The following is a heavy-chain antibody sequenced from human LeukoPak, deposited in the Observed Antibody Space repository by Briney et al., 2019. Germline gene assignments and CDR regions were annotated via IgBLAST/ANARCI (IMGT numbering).Heavy chain of an antibody. CDR2: IYYSGST. CDR1: GGSISSSSYY. CDR3: ARDVFDGYSIHHRFDP. J-gene: IGHJ5*02. V-gene: IGHV4-39*07. Sequence: SETLSLTCTVSGGSISSSSYYWGWIRQPPGKGLEWIGSIYYSGSTYYNPSLKSRVTISVDTSKNQFSLKLSSVTAADTAVYYCARDVFDGYSIHHRFDPWGQGTQVTVSS. D-gene: IGHD1-26*01.